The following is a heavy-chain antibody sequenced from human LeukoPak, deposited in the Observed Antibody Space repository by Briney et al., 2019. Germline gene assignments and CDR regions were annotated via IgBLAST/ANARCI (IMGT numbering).Heavy chain of an antibody. Sequence: GGSLRLSCSASGFTFSSYAMHWVRQAPEKGLEYVSAISSNGGSTYYADSVKGRFTISRDNSKNTLYLQMSSLRAEDTAVYYCVKGAKIGYSGYAGYFDYWGQGTLVTVSS. CDR1: GFTFSSYA. D-gene: IGHD5-12*01. CDR2: ISSNGGST. CDR3: VKGAKIGYSGYAGYFDY. J-gene: IGHJ4*02. V-gene: IGHV3-64D*06.